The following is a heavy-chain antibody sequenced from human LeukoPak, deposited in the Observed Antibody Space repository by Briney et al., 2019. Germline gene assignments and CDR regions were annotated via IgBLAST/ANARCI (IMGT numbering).Heavy chain of an antibody. CDR1: GDSISSGDYY. CDR3: ARVDCSGGSCYSNRGAFDI. V-gene: IGHV4-61*08. CDR2: IYYSGST. D-gene: IGHD2-15*01. Sequence: SETLSLTCTVSGDSISSGDYYWSWIRQPPGKGLEWLGYIYYSGSTNYNPSLKSRVTISVDTSKNQFSLKLSSVTAADTAVYYCARVDCSGGSCYSNRGAFDIWGQGTMVTVSS. J-gene: IGHJ3*02.